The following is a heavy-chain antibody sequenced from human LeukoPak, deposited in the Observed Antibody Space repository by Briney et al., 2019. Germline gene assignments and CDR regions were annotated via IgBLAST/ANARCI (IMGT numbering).Heavy chain of an antibody. CDR1: GYRFTTYW. J-gene: IGHJ4*02. CDR3: ARRGVRGVTPPTDY. Sequence: GESLKISCKASGYRFTTYWIGWVRQLPGKGPEWMGIIYPDDSDTKYSPSFQGQVTISVDKSISTAYLQWSSLKASDTAMYYCARRGVRGVTPPTDYWGQGTLVTVSS. V-gene: IGHV5-51*01. CDR2: IYPDDSDT. D-gene: IGHD3-10*01.